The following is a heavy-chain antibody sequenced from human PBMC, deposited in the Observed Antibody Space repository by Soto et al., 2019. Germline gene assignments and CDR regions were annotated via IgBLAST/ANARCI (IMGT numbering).Heavy chain of an antibody. CDR2: MYSGGTT. CDR1: GFTVDSNY. Sequence: EVQVMESGGGLVEPGGSLRLSCVATGFTVDSNYISWVRQAPGKGLEWVAVMYSGGTTHYADSVKDRFTVSRDTSRNTLYLQMNSLRLEDTAVYYCAREGRGNWFDPWGQGTLVTVSS. D-gene: IGHD3-16*01. CDR3: AREGRGNWFDP. V-gene: IGHV3-66*01. J-gene: IGHJ5*02.